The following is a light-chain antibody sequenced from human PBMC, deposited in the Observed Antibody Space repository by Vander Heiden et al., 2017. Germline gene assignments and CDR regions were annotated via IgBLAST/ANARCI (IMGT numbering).Light chain of an antibody. Sequence: DIQMTQSPSSLSASVGDRVTITCRASQSISSYLNWFQQKPGKAPNLLIYAASSLQSGVPSRFSGSGSGTDFTLTISRLQPEDFATYYCQQRDSTPWTFGQGTKVEI. CDR1: QSISSY. V-gene: IGKV1-39*01. CDR2: AAS. J-gene: IGKJ1*01. CDR3: QQRDSTPWT.